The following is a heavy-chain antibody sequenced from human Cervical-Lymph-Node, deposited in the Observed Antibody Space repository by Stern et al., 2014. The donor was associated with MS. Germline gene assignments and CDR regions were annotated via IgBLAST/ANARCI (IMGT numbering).Heavy chain of an antibody. Sequence: QITLKESGPALVQPTQTLTLTCTFSGFSLVTSGVRVSWIRQPPGKALEWLASIDGNDKTFYNTSLMTRLTISKDTSKNQVVLTMTNVDPVDTATYYCARMMGSGYRHYFDYWGQGTPVTVS. V-gene: IGHV2-70*04. D-gene: IGHD3-3*01. CDR1: GFSLVTSGVR. CDR2: IDGNDKT. J-gene: IGHJ4*02. CDR3: ARMMGSGYRHYFDY.